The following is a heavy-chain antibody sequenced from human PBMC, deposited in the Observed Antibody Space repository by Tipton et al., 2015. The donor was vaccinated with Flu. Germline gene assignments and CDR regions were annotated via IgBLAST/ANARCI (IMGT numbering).Heavy chain of an antibody. V-gene: IGHV4-59*01. J-gene: IGHJ4*02. CDR2: IYYSGST. CDR1: GGSISSYY. D-gene: IGHD2-15*01. Sequence: TLSLTCTVSGGSISSYYWSWIRQPPGKGLEWIGYIYYSGSTNYNPSLKSRVTISVDTSKNQFSLKLSSVTAADTAVYYCASLMVVAAQRDYWGQGTLVTVSS. CDR3: ASLMVVAAQRDY.